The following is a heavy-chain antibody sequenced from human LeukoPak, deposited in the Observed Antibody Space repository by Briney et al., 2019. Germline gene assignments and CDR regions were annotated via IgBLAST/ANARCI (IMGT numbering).Heavy chain of an antibody. Sequence: QPGGSLRLSCAASGFTFSSYAMHWVRQAPGKGLEWVAVISYDGSNKYYADSVKGRFTISRDNSKNTLYLQMNSLRAEDTAVYYCARGGLDAFDIWGQGTMVTVSS. J-gene: IGHJ3*02. CDR3: ARGGLDAFDI. CDR1: GFTFSSYA. CDR2: ISYDGSNK. V-gene: IGHV3-30-3*01.